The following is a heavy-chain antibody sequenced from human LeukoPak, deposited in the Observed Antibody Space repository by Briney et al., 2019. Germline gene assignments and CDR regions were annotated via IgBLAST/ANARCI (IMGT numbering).Heavy chain of an antibody. CDR2: IYSGGTT. CDR3: AREHVTMIRGLVPRYYYNGMDV. V-gene: IGHV3-53*01. CDR1: GFTVSSNC. D-gene: IGHD3-10*01. J-gene: IGHJ6*01. Sequence: GGSLRLSCAASGFTVSSNCMSWVRQAPGKGLEWVSVIYSGGTTYYADSVRGRFTISRDNSKNTLHLQMNSLRAEDTALYYCAREHVTMIRGLVPRYYYNGMDVWGQGTTVTVSS.